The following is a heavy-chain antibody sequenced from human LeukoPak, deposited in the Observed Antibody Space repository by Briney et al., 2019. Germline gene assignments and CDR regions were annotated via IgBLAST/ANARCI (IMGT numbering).Heavy chain of an antibody. CDR1: GFTFSSYA. Sequence: GGSLRLSCAASGFTFSSYAMSWVRQAPGKGLEWVSAISGSGGSTYYADSVKGRFTISRDNSKNTLYLQMNSLRAEDTAVYYCAKDGEQQPKEYNWFDPWGQGTLVTVSS. D-gene: IGHD6-13*01. CDR3: AKDGEQQPKEYNWFDP. V-gene: IGHV3-23*01. CDR2: ISGSGGST. J-gene: IGHJ5*02.